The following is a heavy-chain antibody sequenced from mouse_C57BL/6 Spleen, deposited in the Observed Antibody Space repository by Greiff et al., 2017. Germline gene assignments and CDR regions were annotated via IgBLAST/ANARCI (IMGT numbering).Heavy chain of an antibody. V-gene: IGHV1-59*01. D-gene: IGHD2-13*01. CDR1: GYTFTSYW. Sequence: QVQLQQPGAELVRPGTSVKLSCKASGYTFTSYWMHWVKQRPGQGLEWIGVIDPSDSYTNYNQKFKGKATLTVDKSSSTAYMQLSSLTSEDSAVYYCAKPDYCDYGGWGQGTTLTVAT. J-gene: IGHJ2*01. CDR2: IDPSDSYT. CDR3: AKPDYCDYGG.